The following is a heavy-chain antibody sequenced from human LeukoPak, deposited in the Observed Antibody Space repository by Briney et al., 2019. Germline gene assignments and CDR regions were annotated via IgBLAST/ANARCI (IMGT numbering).Heavy chain of an antibody. CDR1: GFTFDAYA. V-gene: IGHV3-43*01. J-gene: IGHJ6*02. CDR2: INKDGSAT. CDR3: ATWAFYHSLDV. D-gene: IGHD1-26*01. Sequence: HPGGSLRLSCEASGFTFDAYAMHWVRQAPGKGLEWVSLINKDGSATYYADSVKGRFTISRDNSKNSLYLQMNSLRSEDTALYYCATWAFYHSLDVWGQGTTVTVSS.